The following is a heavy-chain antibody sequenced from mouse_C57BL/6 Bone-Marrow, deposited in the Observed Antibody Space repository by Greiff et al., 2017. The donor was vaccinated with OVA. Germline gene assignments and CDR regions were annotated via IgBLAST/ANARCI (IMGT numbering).Heavy chain of an antibody. V-gene: IGHV6-3*01. CDR1: GFTFSNYW. CDR2: IRLKSDNYAT. J-gene: IGHJ2*01. Sequence: EVKLLESGGGLVQPGGSMKLSCVASGFTFSNYWMNWVRQSPEKGLEWVAQIRLKSDNYATHYAESVKGTFTISRDDSKSSVYLQMNNLRAEDTGIYYCTTDSSGSLNYWGQGTTLTVSS. D-gene: IGHD3-2*02. CDR3: TTDSSGSLNY.